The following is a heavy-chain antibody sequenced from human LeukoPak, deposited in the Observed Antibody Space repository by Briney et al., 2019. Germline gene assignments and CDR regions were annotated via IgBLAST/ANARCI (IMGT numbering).Heavy chain of an antibody. CDR2: IIPIFGTA. Sequence: SVKVSCKASGGTFSSYAISWVRQAPGQGLEWMGGIIPIFGTANYAQEFQGRVTITADESTSTAYMELSSLRSEDTAVYYCARAVDYYDSSGYVPHYFDYWGQGTLVTVSS. CDR3: ARAVDYYDSSGYVPHYFDY. D-gene: IGHD3-22*01. CDR1: GGTFSSYA. V-gene: IGHV1-69*01. J-gene: IGHJ4*02.